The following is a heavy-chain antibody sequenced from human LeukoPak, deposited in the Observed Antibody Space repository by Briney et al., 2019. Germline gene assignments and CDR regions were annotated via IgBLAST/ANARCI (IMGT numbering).Heavy chain of an antibody. D-gene: IGHD2-15*01. CDR3: AREPKAGYCSGGSCSGY. Sequence: GGSLRLSCVASGFTFSSYSMNWVRQAPGKELEWVSYISSSSSTIYYADSVKGRFTISRDNAKNSLYLQMNSLRAEDTAVYYCAREPKAGYCSGGSCSGYWGQGSLVTVSS. CDR2: ISSSSSTI. V-gene: IGHV3-48*01. J-gene: IGHJ4*02. CDR1: GFTFSSYS.